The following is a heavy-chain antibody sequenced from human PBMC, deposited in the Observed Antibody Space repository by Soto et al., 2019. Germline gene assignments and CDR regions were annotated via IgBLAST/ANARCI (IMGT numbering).Heavy chain of an antibody. J-gene: IGHJ4*02. Sequence: GGSLRLSCAASGFIVTSNYMSWVRQAPGKGLEWVSVIYSDGTTNYAESVRGRFTISRDNSKNTVFLQMSSLRAEDTAVYYCAKGGPGASSGLFESWGQGTLVNVAS. CDR2: IYSDGTT. V-gene: IGHV3-53*01. CDR3: AKGGPGASSGLFES. D-gene: IGHD3-10*01. CDR1: GFIVTSNY.